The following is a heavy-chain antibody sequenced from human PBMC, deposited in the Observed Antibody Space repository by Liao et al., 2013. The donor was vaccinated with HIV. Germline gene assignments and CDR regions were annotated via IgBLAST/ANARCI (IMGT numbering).Heavy chain of an antibody. Sequence: QVQLQESGPGLVKPSQTLSLTCAVYGGSFSGYYWSWIRQPPGKGLEWIGEINHSGSTNYNPSLKSRVTISVDTSKNQFSLKLSSVTAADTAVYYCARGLKPDYWGQGTLVTVSS. V-gene: IGHV4-34*09. CDR3: ARGLKPDY. D-gene: IGHD3-16*01. J-gene: IGHJ4*02. CDR2: INHSGST. CDR1: GGSFSGYY.